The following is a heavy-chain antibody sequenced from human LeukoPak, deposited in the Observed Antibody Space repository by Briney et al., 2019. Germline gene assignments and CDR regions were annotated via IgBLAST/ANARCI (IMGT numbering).Heavy chain of an antibody. V-gene: IGHV3-23*01. CDR3: AKDKSGIVTICGDV. CDR2: ISGSGGST. Sequence: PGGSLRLSCAASGFTFSSYAMSWVRRAPGKGLEWVSGISGSGGSTSYADSVKGRFTISRDNSRNTLYLHMTSLRAEDTAIYYCAKDKSGIVTICGDVWGRGTTVTVSS. J-gene: IGHJ6*02. CDR1: GFTFSSYA. D-gene: IGHD1-26*01.